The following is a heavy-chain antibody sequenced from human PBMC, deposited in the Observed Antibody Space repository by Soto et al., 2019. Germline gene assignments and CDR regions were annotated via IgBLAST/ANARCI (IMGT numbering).Heavy chain of an antibody. CDR3: ARYSYGWYGELLNY. CDR1: GGSISSSNW. D-gene: IGHD3-10*01. Sequence: SSETLSLTCAVSGGSISSSNWWSWVRQPPGKGLERIGEIYHSGSTNYNPSLKSRVTISVDKSKNQFSLKLSSVTAADTAVYYCARYSYGWYGELLNYWGQGTLVTVAS. V-gene: IGHV4-4*02. J-gene: IGHJ4*02. CDR2: IYHSGST.